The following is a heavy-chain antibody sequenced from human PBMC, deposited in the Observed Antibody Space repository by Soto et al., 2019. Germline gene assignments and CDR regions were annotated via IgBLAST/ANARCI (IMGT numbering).Heavy chain of an antibody. CDR1: GFTFSSYS. J-gene: IGHJ3*01. CDR3: ARDTTMVRGVIRDWGAFDL. Sequence: EVQLVESGGGLVQPGGSLRLSCAASGFTFSSYSMNWVRQAPGNGLEWVSYISSSSSTIYYADSVKGRFTISRDNAKNSLYLPMNSLRDEYTAVYYWARDTTMVRGVIRDWGAFDLWGQGTMVTVSS. CDR2: ISSSSSTI. D-gene: IGHD3-10*01. V-gene: IGHV3-48*02.